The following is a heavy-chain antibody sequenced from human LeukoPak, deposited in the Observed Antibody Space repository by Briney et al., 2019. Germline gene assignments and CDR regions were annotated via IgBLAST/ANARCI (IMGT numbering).Heavy chain of an antibody. CDR2: INPNSGGT. J-gene: IGHJ4*02. V-gene: IGHV1-2*02. CDR3: AXDXXXXGYCXXXXCRRLYYFDY. Sequence: ASVKVSCKASGYTFTGYYMHWVRQAPGQGLEWMGWINPNSGGTNYAQKFQGRVTMTRDTSISTAYMEVSRLRSDDTAVYYCAXDXXXXGYCXXXXCRRLYYFDYWGQGTLVTVSS. D-gene: IGHD2-2*01. CDR1: GYTFTGYY.